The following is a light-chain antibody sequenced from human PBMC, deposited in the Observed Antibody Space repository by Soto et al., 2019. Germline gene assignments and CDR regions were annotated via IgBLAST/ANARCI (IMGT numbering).Light chain of an antibody. J-gene: IGKJ3*01. CDR1: QSVLSN. Sequence: EIVMVQSPATLSVSLGERVTLSCRASQSVLSNLAWYQQKPGQAPRLLIYGASTRATGVPARFSGSGSGSGTEFTLTISSLQAEDVAVYYCQQYNDWPFTFGPGTKVDIK. CDR2: GAS. V-gene: IGKV3-15*01. CDR3: QQYNDWPFT.